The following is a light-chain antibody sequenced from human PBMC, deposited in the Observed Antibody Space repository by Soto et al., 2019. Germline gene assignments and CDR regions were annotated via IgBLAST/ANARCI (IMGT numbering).Light chain of an antibody. CDR1: QSVTSNY. V-gene: IGKV3-20*01. CDR2: DAS. Sequence: EIVLTQSPGTLSLSPGERATLSCGASQSVTSNYLAWCQQKPGQAPRLLIYDASRRATGVPDRFIGSGSGTDFTLTISRLEPEDFAVYYCQHYITSLTTFGQGTKVEVK. CDR3: QHYITSLTT. J-gene: IGKJ1*01.